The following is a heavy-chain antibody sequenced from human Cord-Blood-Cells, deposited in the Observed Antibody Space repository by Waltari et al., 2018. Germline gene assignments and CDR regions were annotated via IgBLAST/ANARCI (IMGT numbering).Heavy chain of an antibody. Sequence: QLQLQESGPGLVKPSETLSLTCTVSGCPLSSSSYSWGWLRQPPGKGLAWIGSIYYSGSTYYNPSLKSRVTISVDTSKNQFSLKLSSVTAADTAVYYCARQPYDFWSGYYLDYWGQGTLVTVSS. CDR2: IYYSGST. V-gene: IGHV4-39*01. CDR3: ARQPYDFWSGYYLDY. CDR1: GCPLSSSSYS. J-gene: IGHJ4*02. D-gene: IGHD3-3*01.